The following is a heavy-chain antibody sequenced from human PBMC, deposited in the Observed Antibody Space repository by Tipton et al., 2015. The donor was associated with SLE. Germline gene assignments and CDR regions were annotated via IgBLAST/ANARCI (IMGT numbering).Heavy chain of an antibody. V-gene: IGHV4-4*07. CDR3: ARGPIEGYYYYYMDV. D-gene: IGHD1-26*01. Sequence: TLSLTCGVSGDSVSGYYWSWIRQPPGKGLEWIGTMFDSGRAQYHPSLKSRVTMSGDTSKNQFSLKVFSVTPADAAVYYCARGPIEGYYYYYMDVWGQGTTVTVSS. CDR1: GDSVSGYY. CDR2: MFDSGRA. J-gene: IGHJ6*03.